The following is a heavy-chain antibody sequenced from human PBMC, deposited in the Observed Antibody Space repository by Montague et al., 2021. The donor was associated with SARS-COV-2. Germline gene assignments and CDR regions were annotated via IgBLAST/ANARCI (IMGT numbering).Heavy chain of an antibody. CDR1: GGSISSYY. J-gene: IGHJ2*01. Sequence: SETLSLTCTVSGGSISSYYWSWIRQPAGQGLEWIGRIYTSGSTNYNPSLKSRVTMSVDTSKIQFSLKLSSVTAAAPAVYYCARGLDYYDFWSGYCHAYWYFDLWGRGTLVTVSS. V-gene: IGHV4-4*07. D-gene: IGHD3-3*01. CDR3: ARGLDYYDFWSGYCHAYWYFDL. CDR2: IYTSGST.